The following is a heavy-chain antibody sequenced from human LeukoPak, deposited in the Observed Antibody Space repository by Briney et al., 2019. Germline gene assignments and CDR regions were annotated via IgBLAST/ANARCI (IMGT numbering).Heavy chain of an antibody. CDR2: ISYDGSNK. D-gene: IGHD7-27*01. CDR1: GFTFSSYA. J-gene: IGHJ4*02. Sequence: GRSLRLSCAASGFTFSSYAMHWVRQAPGKGLEWVAVISYDGSNKYYVDSVKGRFTISRDNSKNTLYLQMNSLRAEDTAVYYCARELYTGVFDYWGQGTLVTVSS. V-gene: IGHV3-30-3*01. CDR3: ARELYTGVFDY.